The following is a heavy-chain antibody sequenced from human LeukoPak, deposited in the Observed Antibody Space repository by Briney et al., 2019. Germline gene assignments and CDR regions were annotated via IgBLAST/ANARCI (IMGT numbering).Heavy chain of an antibody. CDR3: ARAVGGDGSGSL. V-gene: IGHV4-59*01. J-gene: IGHJ4*02. CDR1: GGSISSYY. CDR2: IYYSGST. Sequence: SETLSLTCTVSGGSISSYYWSWIRQPPGKGLEWIGYIYYSGSTKYNPSLKGRVTMSVDTSKNQFSLKMSSVTAADTAVYYCARAVGGDGSGSLWGPGTLVTVSS. D-gene: IGHD3-10*01.